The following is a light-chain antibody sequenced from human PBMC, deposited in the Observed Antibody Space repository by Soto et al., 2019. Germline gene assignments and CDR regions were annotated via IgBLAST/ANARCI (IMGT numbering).Light chain of an antibody. Sequence: DIPMTQSPSSLSASVGDRVTITCRASQSISSYLNWYQQKPGKAPKLLIYAASSLQSGVPSRFSGSGSGTDFTLTISSLQPEVFATYYCQQSYSTPWTFGQGTKVEIK. J-gene: IGKJ1*01. CDR1: QSISSY. V-gene: IGKV1-39*01. CDR3: QQSYSTPWT. CDR2: AAS.